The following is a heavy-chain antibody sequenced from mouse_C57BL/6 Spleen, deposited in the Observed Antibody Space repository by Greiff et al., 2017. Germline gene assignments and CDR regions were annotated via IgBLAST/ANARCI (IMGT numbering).Heavy chain of an antibody. Sequence: EVQVVESGGGLVKPGGSLKLSCAASGFTFSDYGMHWVRQAPEKGLEWVAYISSGSSTIYYADTVKGRFTISRDNAKNTLFLQMTSLRSEDTAMYYCANIYDYDGAAYWCQGTLVTVSA. J-gene: IGHJ3*01. D-gene: IGHD2-4*01. CDR3: ANIYDYDGAAY. V-gene: IGHV5-17*01. CDR2: ISSGSSTI. CDR1: GFTFSDYG.